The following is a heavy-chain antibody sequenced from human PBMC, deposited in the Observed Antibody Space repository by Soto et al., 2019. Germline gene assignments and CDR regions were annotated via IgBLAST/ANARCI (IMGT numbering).Heavy chain of an antibody. D-gene: IGHD2-21*02. Sequence: KPSETLSLTCTVSGGSISSYYWSWIRQPPGKGLEWIGYIYYSGSTNYNPSLKSRVTISVDTSKNQFSLKLSSVTAADTAVYYCARDTYGGNSGSVFDYWGQGTLVTVSS. V-gene: IGHV4-59*01. CDR2: IYYSGST. J-gene: IGHJ4*02. CDR1: GGSISSYY. CDR3: ARDTYGGNSGSVFDY.